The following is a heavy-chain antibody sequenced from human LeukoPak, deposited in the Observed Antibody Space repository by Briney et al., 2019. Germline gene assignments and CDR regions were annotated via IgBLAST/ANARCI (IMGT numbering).Heavy chain of an antibody. Sequence: SQTLSLTCAISGDSVSSNSAAWNWIRQSPSRGLEWLGRTYYRSKWYNDYAVSVKSRITINPDTSKNQFSLQLNSVTPEDTAVYYCARAGIYKWEPRGYYYYMDVWGKGTTVTVSS. J-gene: IGHJ6*03. D-gene: IGHD1-26*01. V-gene: IGHV6-1*01. CDR1: GDSVSSNSAA. CDR2: TYYRSKWYN. CDR3: ARAGIYKWEPRGYYYYMDV.